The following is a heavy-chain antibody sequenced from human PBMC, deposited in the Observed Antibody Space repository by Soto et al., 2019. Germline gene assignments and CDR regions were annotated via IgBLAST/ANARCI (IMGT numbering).Heavy chain of an antibody. CDR2: ISSSSSYI. V-gene: IGHV3-21*01. CDR3: ARSPGRDGYNHFDY. J-gene: IGHJ4*02. Sequence: PGGPLRLSGAASVFTFSIYSINWVRQGPGKGLEWVSSISSSSSYIYYADSVKGRFTISRDNAKNSLYLQMNSLRAEDTALYYCARSPGRDGYNHFDYWGQGIVVTVSS. D-gene: IGHD1-1*01. CDR1: VFTFSIYS.